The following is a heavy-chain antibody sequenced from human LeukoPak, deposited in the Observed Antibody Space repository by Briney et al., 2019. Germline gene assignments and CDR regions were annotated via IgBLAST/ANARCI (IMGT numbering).Heavy chain of an antibody. Sequence: GGSLRLSCAASGFTFNTYSVNWVRQAPGKGLEWVSSISGSSNSIYYADSVKGRFTISRDNAKNSLYLQMTSLRAEDTAIYYCARGGLDAYDYWGQGTLVTVSS. J-gene: IGHJ4*02. D-gene: IGHD5-24*01. CDR3: ARGGLDAYDY. CDR2: ISGSSNSI. CDR1: GFTFNTYS. V-gene: IGHV3-21*06.